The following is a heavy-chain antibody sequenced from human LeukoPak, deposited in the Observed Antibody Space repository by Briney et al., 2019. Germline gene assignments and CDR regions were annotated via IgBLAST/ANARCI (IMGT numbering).Heavy chain of an antibody. CDR3: ARDCYDSSGYSFDAFDI. V-gene: IGHV4-59*01. CDR2: IYYSGST. D-gene: IGHD3-22*01. Sequence: SETLSLTCTVSGGSISSYYWSWIRQPPGKGLEWIGYIYYSGSTNYNPSLKSRVTISVDTSKNQFSLKLSSVTAADTAVYYCARDCYDSSGYSFDAFDIWGQGTMVTVSS. CDR1: GGSISSYY. J-gene: IGHJ3*02.